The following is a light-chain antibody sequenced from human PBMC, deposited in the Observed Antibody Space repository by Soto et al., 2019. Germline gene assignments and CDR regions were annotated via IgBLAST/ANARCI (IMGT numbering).Light chain of an antibody. CDR2: NDS. CDR1: SSDIGGHNS. CDR3: TSFTSASTYV. Sequence: QSALTQPASVSGSPGQSIAISCTGTSSDIGGHNSVSWYQQHPGKAPKLMIYNDSNRPSGVSNRFSGSKSGNTASLTISGLLAEDEADYYCTSFTSASTYVFGAGTKLTVL. V-gene: IGLV2-14*01. J-gene: IGLJ1*01.